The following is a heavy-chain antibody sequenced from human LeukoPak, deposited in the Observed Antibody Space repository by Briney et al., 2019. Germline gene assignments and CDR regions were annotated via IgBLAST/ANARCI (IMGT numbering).Heavy chain of an antibody. J-gene: IGHJ4*02. CDR3: ARLLGDCSGGSCYFFDY. V-gene: IGHV4-39*01. D-gene: IGHD2-15*01. CDR2: IYYSGST. Sequence: PSETLSLTCTAPGGSISSSNYYWGWIRQPPGKGLEWIGNIYYSGSTYYNPSLKSRVAISVDTSKNQLSLKLSSVTAADTAVYYCARLLGDCSGGSCYFFDYWGQGTLVTVSS. CDR1: GGSISSSNYY.